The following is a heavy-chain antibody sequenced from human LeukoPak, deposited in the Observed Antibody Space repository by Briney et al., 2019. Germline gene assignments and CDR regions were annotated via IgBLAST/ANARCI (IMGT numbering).Heavy chain of an antibody. V-gene: IGHV3-23*01. D-gene: IGHD3-22*01. CDR1: GITFSSYG. Sequence: GGSLRLSCAASGITFSSYGMSWVRQAPGKGLEWVSAISGSGGSTYYADSVKGRFTISRDNSKNTLYLQMNSLRAEDTAVYYCAASSGYYPDAFDIWGQGTMVTVSS. CDR2: ISGSGGST. J-gene: IGHJ3*02. CDR3: AASSGYYPDAFDI.